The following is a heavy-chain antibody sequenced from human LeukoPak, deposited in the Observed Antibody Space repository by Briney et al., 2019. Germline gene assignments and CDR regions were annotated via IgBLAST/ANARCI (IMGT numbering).Heavy chain of an antibody. CDR1: GYTFTDFY. CDR3: ARDGDSPMVDFDY. J-gene: IGHJ4*02. V-gene: IGHV1-2*02. Sequence: ASVKVSCKTSGYTFTDFYFYWLRQAPGQGLEWVGWIFPRNGDTNYAQKFPDRVTLTRDTSISTAYMELSRLTCDDTAIYYCARDGDSPMVDFDYWGQGTLVTVSS. D-gene: IGHD5-18*01. CDR2: IFPRNGDT.